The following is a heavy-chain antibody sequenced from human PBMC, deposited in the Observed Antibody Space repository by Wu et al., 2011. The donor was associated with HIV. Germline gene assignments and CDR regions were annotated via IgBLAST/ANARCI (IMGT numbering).Heavy chain of an antibody. CDR3: ARAYDLWSGSGYYYYMDV. J-gene: IGHJ6*03. CDR2: ISAYNDNT. V-gene: IGHV1-18*01. D-gene: IGHD3-3*01. CDR1: GYTFSNYG. Sequence: GASVKVSCKASGYTFSNYGISWVRQAPGQGLEWMGWISAYNDNTNYARKFQGRVTMTTDTSTSTAYMDLRSLRSDDTAVYYCARAYDLWSGSGYYYYMDVWGKGTTVSVSS.